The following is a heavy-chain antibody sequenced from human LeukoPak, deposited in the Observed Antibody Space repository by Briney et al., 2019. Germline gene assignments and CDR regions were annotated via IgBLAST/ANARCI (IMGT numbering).Heavy chain of an antibody. CDR2: ISGSGVTT. Sequence: GGSLRLSCAASGFTFSNYAMSWVRQAPGKGLEWVSGISGSGVTTYYADSVKGRFTISRDNSKNMLYLQTNSLRADDTAVYYCAKKVSPPEHWGQGTLVTVSS. CDR1: GFTFSNYA. J-gene: IGHJ4*02. CDR3: AKKVSPPEH. V-gene: IGHV3-23*01.